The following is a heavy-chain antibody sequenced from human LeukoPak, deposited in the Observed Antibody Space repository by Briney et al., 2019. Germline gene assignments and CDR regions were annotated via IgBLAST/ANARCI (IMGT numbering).Heavy chain of an antibody. CDR2: ISSGGGVT. D-gene: IGHD5-24*01. Sequence: SGGSLRLSCAASGFTFSTYAMSWVRQAPGKGLEWVSVISSGGGVTHYADSVEGRFTISRDNSKNTLFLQVNSLRAEVTAVYYCAKVRSMAANPSYFDSWGQGTLVTVSS. CDR1: GFTFSTYA. V-gene: IGHV3-23*01. CDR3: AKVRSMAANPSYFDS. J-gene: IGHJ4*02.